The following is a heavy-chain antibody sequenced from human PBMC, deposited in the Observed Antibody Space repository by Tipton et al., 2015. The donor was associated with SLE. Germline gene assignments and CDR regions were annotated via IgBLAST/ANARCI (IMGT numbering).Heavy chain of an antibody. D-gene: IGHD6-13*01. CDR1: GFTFSSYG. CDR2: IWNDGSNK. CDR3: ATELGIAAADACTFDI. J-gene: IGHJ3*02. V-gene: IGHV3-33*01. Sequence: SLRLSCAASGFTFSSYGMHWVRQAPGKGLEWVAVIWNDGSNKYYADYVKGRFTISRDNSKNTLYLQMNSLRAEDTAVYYCATELGIAAADACTFDIWGQKPVVNVPP.